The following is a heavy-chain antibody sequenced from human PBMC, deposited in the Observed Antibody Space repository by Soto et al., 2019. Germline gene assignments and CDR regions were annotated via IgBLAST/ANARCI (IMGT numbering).Heavy chain of an antibody. CDR3: VRRYYDYGDYHFDY. Sequence: GGSLRLSCAASGFTFSTYSMNWVRQAPGKGLEWILYISRSSITIFYADSVKGRFTISRDDAKNSLYLQMNSLRAEDTAVYYCVRRYYDYGDYHFDYWGLGTLVTVSS. CDR1: GFTFSTYS. CDR2: ISRSSITI. V-gene: IGHV3-48*01. D-gene: IGHD4-17*01. J-gene: IGHJ4*02.